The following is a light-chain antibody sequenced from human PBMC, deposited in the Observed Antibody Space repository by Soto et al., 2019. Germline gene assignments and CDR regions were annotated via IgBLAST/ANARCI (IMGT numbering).Light chain of an antibody. V-gene: IGLV2-14*01. CDR3: SSYTSSSSSVV. J-gene: IGLJ2*01. CDR2: EVS. CDR1: SSDVGGYNY. Sequence: QSVLTQPASVSGSPGQSITISCTGTSSDVGGYNYVSWYQQHPGKAPKLMIYEVSNRPSGVSNRFSGSKSGNTASLTISGLPAEDEADYYCSSYTSSSSSVVFGGGTHLTVL.